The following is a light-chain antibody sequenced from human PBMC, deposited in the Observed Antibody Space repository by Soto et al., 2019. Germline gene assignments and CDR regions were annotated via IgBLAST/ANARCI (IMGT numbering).Light chain of an antibody. Sequence: QSALTQPRSVSGSPGQSVTISCTGTSSDVGRYNYVSWYQHHPGKAPKLMIYDVSTRPSGVPDRFSGSKSGTTASLTISGLQAEDEADYYCCSYSGSPYVFATGTKVTVL. CDR3: CSYSGSPYV. V-gene: IGLV2-11*01. J-gene: IGLJ1*01. CDR1: SSDVGRYNY. CDR2: DVS.